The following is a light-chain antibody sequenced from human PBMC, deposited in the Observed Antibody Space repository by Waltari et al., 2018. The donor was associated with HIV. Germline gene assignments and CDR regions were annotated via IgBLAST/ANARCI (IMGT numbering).Light chain of an antibody. CDR1: PHIGND. V-gene: IGKV1-6*01. CDR3: QQYFAYPRT. Sequence: IQMTQSPASLSASVGDRVTITCRPSPHIGNDLAWDQQKPGKAPEVLMYAASNVQVDVPSRFSGRGHGTDFTFTISCLQPEDFATYFCQQYFAYPRTFGQGTRVEIK. J-gene: IGKJ3*01. CDR2: AAS.